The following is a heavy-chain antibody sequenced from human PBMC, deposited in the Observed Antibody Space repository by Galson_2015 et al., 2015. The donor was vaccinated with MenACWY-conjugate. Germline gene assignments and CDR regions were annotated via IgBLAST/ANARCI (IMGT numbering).Heavy chain of an antibody. J-gene: IGHJ4*02. CDR1: GFTFSSYA. CDR2: ISGRGDHT. CDR3: ARELTSPGFFDY. D-gene: IGHD2-2*01. V-gene: IGHV3-23*01. Sequence: SLRLSCAASGFTFSSYAMSWVRQAPGKGLEWVSAISGRGDHTYYPDSVKGRFTISRDNSRKMLFLQMNSLRAEDTAIYYCARELTSPGFFDYWGQGTLVTVSS.